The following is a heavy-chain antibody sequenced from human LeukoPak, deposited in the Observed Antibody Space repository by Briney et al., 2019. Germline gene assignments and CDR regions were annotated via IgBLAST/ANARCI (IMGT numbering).Heavy chain of an antibody. CDR1: GGSISSGGYS. D-gene: IGHD3-3*01. Sequence: SETLSLTCAVSGGSISSGGYSWSWIRQPPGKGLEWIGYIYHSGSTYYNPSLKSRVTISVDRSKNQFSLKLSSVTAADTAVYYCARVILRYDFWSGYGPRGWFDPWGQGTLVTVSS. CDR3: ARVILRYDFWSGYGPRGWFDP. CDR2: IYHSGST. V-gene: IGHV4-30-2*01. J-gene: IGHJ5*02.